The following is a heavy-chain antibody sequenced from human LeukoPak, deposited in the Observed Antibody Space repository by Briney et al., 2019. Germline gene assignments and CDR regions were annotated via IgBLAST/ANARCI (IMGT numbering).Heavy chain of an antibody. CDR2: IKTDGSIT. V-gene: IGHV3-74*01. CDR1: GFSFSVYW. J-gene: IGHJ4*02. CDR3: AKDDAWLQYND. D-gene: IGHD5-24*01. Sequence: GGSLRLSCAASGFSFSVYWMHWVRQAPGKGPVWVSRIKTDGSITDYADFVKGRFTISRDNSKNTLYLQINSLRDEDTAVYYCAKDDAWLQYNDWGQGTLVTVSS.